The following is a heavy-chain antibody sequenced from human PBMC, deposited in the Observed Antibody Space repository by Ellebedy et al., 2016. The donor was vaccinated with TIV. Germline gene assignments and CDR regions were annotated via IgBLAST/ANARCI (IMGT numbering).Heavy chain of an antibody. V-gene: IGHV3-30*02. Sequence: GESLKISCAASGFTFRSYGMHWVRQAPGKGLEWVAVILYDGSNRYYGDSVKGRFSISRDNSKNTLYLQMNSLRAEDTAVYYCPYSSGWYKFDDWGQGTLVTVSS. J-gene: IGHJ4*02. D-gene: IGHD6-19*01. CDR1: GFTFRSYG. CDR3: PYSSGWYKFDD. CDR2: ILYDGSNR.